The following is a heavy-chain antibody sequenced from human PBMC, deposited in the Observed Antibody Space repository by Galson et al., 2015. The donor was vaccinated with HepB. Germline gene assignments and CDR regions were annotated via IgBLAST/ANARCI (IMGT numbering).Heavy chain of an antibody. J-gene: IGHJ5*02. CDR3: ARGISYYDFWSGYFWKRYNWFDP. D-gene: IGHD3-3*01. CDR1: GGSFSGSY. CDR2: INHSGST. Sequence: SETLSLTCAVYGGSFSGSYWSWIRQPPGKGLEWIGEINHSGSTNYNPSLKSRVTISVDTSKNQFSLKLSSVTAADTAVYYCARGISYYDFWSGYFWKRYNWFDPWGQGTLVTVSS. V-gene: IGHV4-34*01.